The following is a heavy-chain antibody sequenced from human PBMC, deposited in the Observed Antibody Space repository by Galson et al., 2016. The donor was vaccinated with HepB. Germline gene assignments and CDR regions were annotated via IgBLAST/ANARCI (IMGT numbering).Heavy chain of an antibody. V-gene: IGHV1-8*02. CDR1: GYSFTNFH. D-gene: IGHD6-19*01. CDR3: ARGLRQWLAQLDY. Sequence: SVKVSCKASGYSFTNFHINWTRQGPGQGLEWMGWVNPKSGNTALAQRFQGRLTMTTDTPTATASMELSGLTSDDTAIYYCARGLRQWLAQLDYWGQGSLVTVSS. CDR2: VNPKSGNT. J-gene: IGHJ4*02.